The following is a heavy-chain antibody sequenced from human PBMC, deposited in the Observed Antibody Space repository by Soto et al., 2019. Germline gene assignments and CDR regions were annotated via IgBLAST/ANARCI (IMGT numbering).Heavy chain of an antibody. V-gene: IGHV4-34*01. Sequence: QVQLQQWGAGLLKPSETLSLTCAVYGGSFSGYYWSWIRQPPGKGLEWIGEINHSGSTNYNPSLKSRVTISVDTSKNQLSLKLSSVTAADTAVYYCARGRRYYYGMDVWGQGTTVTVSS. CDR1: GGSFSGYY. J-gene: IGHJ6*02. CDR3: ARGRRYYYGMDV. CDR2: INHSGST.